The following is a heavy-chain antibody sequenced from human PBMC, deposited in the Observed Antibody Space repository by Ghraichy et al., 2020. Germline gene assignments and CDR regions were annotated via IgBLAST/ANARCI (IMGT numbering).Heavy chain of an antibody. D-gene: IGHD6-13*01. Sequence: GGSLRLSCAASGFTFSTYSMNWVRQAPGRGLEWISYISFSSTTKYYADSVKGRFTISRDNAKNSLFLQMNSLRDEDTAVYYCARDSATEYSSSWYLYFDQWGQGTPVTVSS. V-gene: IGHV3-48*02. CDR1: GFTFSTYS. CDR3: ARDSATEYSSSWYLYFDQ. J-gene: IGHJ4*02. CDR2: ISFSSTTK.